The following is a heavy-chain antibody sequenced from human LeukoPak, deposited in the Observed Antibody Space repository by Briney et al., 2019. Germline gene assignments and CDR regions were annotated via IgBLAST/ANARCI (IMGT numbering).Heavy chain of an antibody. Sequence: TGGSLRLSCAASGFTFSSYSMNWVRQAPGKGLEWVSAISGSGGSTYYADSVKGRFTISRDNSKNTLYLQMNGLRAEDTAVYYCAEDGSSGYYYWGQGTLVTVSS. D-gene: IGHD3-22*01. J-gene: IGHJ4*02. V-gene: IGHV3-23*01. CDR2: ISGSGGST. CDR1: GFTFSSYS. CDR3: AEDGSSGYYY.